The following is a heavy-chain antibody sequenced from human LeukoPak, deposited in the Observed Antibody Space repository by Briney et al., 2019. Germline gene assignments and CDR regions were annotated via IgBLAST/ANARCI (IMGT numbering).Heavy chain of an antibody. CDR2: ITGSGGNT. V-gene: IGHV3-23*01. CDR3: AKWGDYDVLTGYYVSDY. D-gene: IGHD3-9*01. CDR1: GFTFSNYA. J-gene: IGHJ4*02. Sequence: GGSLRLSCAASGFTFSNYAISWVRQAPGKGLDWVSAITGSGGNTYYADSVKGRFTISRDNSKNTLYLRMNSLRAEDTAVYYCAKWGDYDVLTGYYVSDYWGQGALVTVSS.